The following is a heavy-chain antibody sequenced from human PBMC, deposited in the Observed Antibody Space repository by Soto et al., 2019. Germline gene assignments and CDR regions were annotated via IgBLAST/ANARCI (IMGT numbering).Heavy chain of an antibody. CDR1: GGSISSGDYF. V-gene: IGHV4-30-4*01. D-gene: IGHD4-17*01. CDR2: IYYSGST. Sequence: QVQLQESGPGLVKPSQTLSLTCTVSGGSISSGDYFWSWIRQPPGKGLEWIGYIYYSGSTYYNPSLKSQVTVSVDTSKPQFSLKLSSVTAADTAVYYCAGSVGRNDSGDDADQDWGQGRLVTVSS. J-gene: IGHJ4*02. CDR3: AGSVGRNDSGDDADQD.